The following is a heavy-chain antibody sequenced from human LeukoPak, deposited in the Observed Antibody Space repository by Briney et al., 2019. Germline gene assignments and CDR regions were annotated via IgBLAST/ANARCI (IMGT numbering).Heavy chain of an antibody. CDR1: GYTFPSYF. CDR3: ARTAARRFDY. V-gene: IGHV1-46*01. CDR2: INPTGGST. Sequence: GASVKVSCKASGYTFPSYFMHWVRQAPGQWLEWMGIINPTGGSTTYARKFQGRVTMTRDTSTSTVYMELSSLRSDDTAVYYCARTAARRFDYWGQGTLVTVSS. J-gene: IGHJ4*02. D-gene: IGHD6-6*01.